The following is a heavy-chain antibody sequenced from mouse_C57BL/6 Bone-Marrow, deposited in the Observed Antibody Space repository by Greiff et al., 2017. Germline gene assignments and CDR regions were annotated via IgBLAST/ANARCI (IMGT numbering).Heavy chain of an antibody. J-gene: IGHJ2*01. V-gene: IGHV3-6*01. CDR1: GYSITSGYY. Sequence: EVHLVESGPGLVKPSQSLSLTCSVPGYSITSGYYWNWIRQFPGNKLEWMGYISYDGSNNYNPSLKNRISITRDTSKNQFFLKLNSVTTEDTATYYCARGVYYDYEVDYWGQGTTLTVSS. D-gene: IGHD2-4*01. CDR3: ARGVYYDYEVDY. CDR2: ISYDGSN.